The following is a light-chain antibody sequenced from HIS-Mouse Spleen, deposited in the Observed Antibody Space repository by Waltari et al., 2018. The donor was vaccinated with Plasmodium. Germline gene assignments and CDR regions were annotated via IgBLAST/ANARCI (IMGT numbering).Light chain of an antibody. CDR2: DNN. CDR1: RSNIGNNY. V-gene: IGLV1-51*01. Sequence: QSVLTQPPSVSAAPGQKVTISCPGSRSNIGNNYVSWYQQLPGTAPKLLISDNNKRPSGIPDRFSGSKSGTSATLGITGLQTGDEADYYCGTWDSSLSAGVVFGGGTKLTVL. CDR3: GTWDSSLSAGVV. J-gene: IGLJ2*01.